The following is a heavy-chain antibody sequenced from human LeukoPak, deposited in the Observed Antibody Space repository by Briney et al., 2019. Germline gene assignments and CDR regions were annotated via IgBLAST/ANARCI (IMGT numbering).Heavy chain of an antibody. J-gene: IGHJ4*02. CDR3: AKGAPGQLHRCNY. CDR1: GFTFSSYD. D-gene: IGHD2-2*01. Sequence: PGGSLRLSCAASGFTFSSYDMHWVRQATGKGLEWFSAIGTAGDTYYPGSVKGRFTISRENAKNSLYLQMNSLRAGDTAVYYCAKGAPGQLHRCNYWGQGTLVTVSS. CDR2: IGTAGDT. V-gene: IGHV3-13*01.